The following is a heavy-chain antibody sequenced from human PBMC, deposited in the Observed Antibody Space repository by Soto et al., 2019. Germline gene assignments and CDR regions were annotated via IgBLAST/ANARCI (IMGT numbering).Heavy chain of an antibody. D-gene: IGHD3-22*01. CDR2: IYWDDDK. J-gene: IGHJ4*02. V-gene: IGHV2-5*02. CDR1: GLSLTTRPAG. Sequence: QITLTESGPTRVKPTQTLTLTCTFSGLSLTTRPAGVGWVRQPPGKAPEWLGFIYWDDDKRYSPSLKSRLTIPKDTSRNQVVLTMTNMDPVDTATYYCAHRRDYSGSWNEGTFDYWGQGTPVTVSS. CDR3: AHRRDYSGSWNEGTFDY.